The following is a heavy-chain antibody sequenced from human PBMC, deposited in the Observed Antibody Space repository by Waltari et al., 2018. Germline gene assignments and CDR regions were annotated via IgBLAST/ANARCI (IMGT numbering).Heavy chain of an antibody. CDR3: ARGPYDYIWGSYRLFAFDI. V-gene: IGHV4-39*07. CDR1: GFSLSTSGM. Sequence: KESGPVLVKPTQTLTLTCTFSGFSLSTSGMCVSWIRQPPGKGLEWIGEINHSGSTNYNPSLKSRVTISVDTSKNQFSLKLSSVTAADTAVYYCARGPYDYIWGSYRLFAFDIWGQGTMVTVSS. J-gene: IGHJ3*02. D-gene: IGHD3-16*02. CDR2: INHSGST.